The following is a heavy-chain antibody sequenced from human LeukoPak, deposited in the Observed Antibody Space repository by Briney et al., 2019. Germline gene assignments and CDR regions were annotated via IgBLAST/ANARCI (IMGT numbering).Heavy chain of an antibody. CDR1: GFTFSSYA. Sequence: GGSLRLSCAASGFTFSSYAMSWVRQAPGKGLEWVSAISGSGGSTYYADSVKGRFTISRDNSENTLYLQMNSLRAEDTAVYYCARENYDILTANYYYYYGMDVWGQGTTVTVSS. CDR3: ARENYDILTANYYYYYGMDV. D-gene: IGHD3-9*01. V-gene: IGHV3-23*01. J-gene: IGHJ6*02. CDR2: ISGSGGST.